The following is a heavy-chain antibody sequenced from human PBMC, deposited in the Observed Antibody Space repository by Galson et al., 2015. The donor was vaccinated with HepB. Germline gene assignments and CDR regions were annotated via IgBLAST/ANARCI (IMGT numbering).Heavy chain of an antibody. CDR2: IWYDGSNK. J-gene: IGHJ4*02. D-gene: IGHD6-13*01. CDR1: GFTFSSYG. CDR3: ARAGEYIAAAGFDY. V-gene: IGHV3-33*08. Sequence: SLRLSCAASGFTFSSYGMHWVRQAPGKGLEWVAVIWYDGSNKYYADSMKGRFTISRDNSKNTLYLQMNSLRAEDTAVYYCARAGEYIAAAGFDYWGQGTLVTVSS.